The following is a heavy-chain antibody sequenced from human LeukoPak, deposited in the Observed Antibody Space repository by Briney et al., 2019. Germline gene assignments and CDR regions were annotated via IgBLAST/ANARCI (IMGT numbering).Heavy chain of an antibody. CDR1: GFTFSKYW. CDR2: INTDGTVT. Sequence: PGGSVTLSCAASGFTFSKYWMLWVRQAPGKGLERVSRINTDGTVTTYADSVKGRFTVSRDNADNTMFLQMNSVRDEDTAVYYCATKQWLAPPPDSWGQGTPVTVSS. J-gene: IGHJ4*02. D-gene: IGHD6-19*01. CDR3: ATKQWLAPPPDS. V-gene: IGHV3-74*01.